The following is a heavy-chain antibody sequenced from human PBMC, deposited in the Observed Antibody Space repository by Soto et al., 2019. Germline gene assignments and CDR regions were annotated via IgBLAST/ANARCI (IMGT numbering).Heavy chain of an antibody. D-gene: IGHD1-1*01. CDR1: GASISGFY. CDR3: VRDGTKTVRDWFDP. J-gene: IGHJ5*02. Sequence: QVQLQESGPGLVKPSETLSLTCTVSGASISGFYWSWIRKSAGKGLEWIGRIYATGTTDYNPSLTGRVMMSVDTSKKQFSLKLRSVTAADTAVYYCVRDGTKTVRDWFDPWGQGISVTFSS. V-gene: IGHV4-4*07. CDR2: IYATGTT.